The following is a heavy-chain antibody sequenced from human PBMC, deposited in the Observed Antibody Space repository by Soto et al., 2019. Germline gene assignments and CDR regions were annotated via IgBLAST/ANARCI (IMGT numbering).Heavy chain of an antibody. CDR1: GYSFSDYL. CDR2: IYPYDSDT. Sequence: GESLKISCRASGYSFSDYLICWVRQRPGKGLEWMGIIYPYDSDTRYSPSFQGQVTISADKSISTIHLEWSSLKASYTAIYYCATLLEETAEYKWFDPCGQGTLVTFCS. J-gene: IGHJ5*02. CDR3: ATLLEETAEYKWFDP. D-gene: IGHD7-27*01. V-gene: IGHV5-51*01.